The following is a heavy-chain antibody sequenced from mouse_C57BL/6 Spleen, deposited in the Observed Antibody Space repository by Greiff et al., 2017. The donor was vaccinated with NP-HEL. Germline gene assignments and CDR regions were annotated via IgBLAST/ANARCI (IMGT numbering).Heavy chain of an antibody. V-gene: IGHV1-50*01. CDR1: GYTFTSYW. CDR2: IDPSDSYT. CDR3: ARRGVYGNYRKYFDY. J-gene: IGHJ2*01. D-gene: IGHD2-1*01. Sequence: QVQLQQPGAELVKPGASVKLSCKASGYTFTSYWMQWVKQRPGQGLEWIGEIDPSDSYTNYNQKFKGKATLTVDTSSSTAYMQLSSLTSEDSAVYYCARRGVYGNYRKYFDYWGQGTTLTVSS.